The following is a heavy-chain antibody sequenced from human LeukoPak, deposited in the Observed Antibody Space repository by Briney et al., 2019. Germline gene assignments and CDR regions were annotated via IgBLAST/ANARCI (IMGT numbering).Heavy chain of an antibody. CDR3: AKRELLSAAFDI. D-gene: IGHD2-2*01. J-gene: IGHJ3*02. CDR1: GDTFSNYG. V-gene: IGHV1-18*01. CDR2: ISAHNGKT. Sequence: ASVKVSCKASGDTFSNYGFSWVRQAPGQGLEWMGWISAHNGKTNYAQNFQDRATMTTDKPTKTAYMELRSLRPDDTAVYYCAKRELLSAAFDIWGQGTMVTVSS.